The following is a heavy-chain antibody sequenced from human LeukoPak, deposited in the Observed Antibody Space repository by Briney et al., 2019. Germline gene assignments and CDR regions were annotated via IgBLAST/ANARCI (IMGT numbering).Heavy chain of an antibody. V-gene: IGHV4-59*08. CDR3: ARGDLSCHGSGSYCAFDV. Sequence: SETLSLTCTVSGDSTSSYYWSWIRQPPGKGLEWIGFIHDSGSTHYTPSLDSRVTISLDTSRTQFSLKLTSVTAADTAVYYCARGDLSCHGSGSYCAFDVWGQGTMVTVSS. D-gene: IGHD3-10*01. J-gene: IGHJ3*01. CDR2: IHDSGST. CDR1: GDSTSSYY.